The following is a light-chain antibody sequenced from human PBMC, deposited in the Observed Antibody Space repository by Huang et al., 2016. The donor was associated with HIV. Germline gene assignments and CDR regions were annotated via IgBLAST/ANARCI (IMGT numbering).Light chain of an antibody. Sequence: DIQMTQSPSTLSASIGDRVTITCRASQRISTWFDWYQQKPGQAPKFLIYKSSSLQSGVRSRFSGSGSGTEFTLTISSLQPDDFATYYCQQYNSYSMTFGQGTRLDVK. J-gene: IGKJ5*01. CDR3: QQYNSYSMT. CDR2: KSS. V-gene: IGKV1-5*03. CDR1: QRISTW.